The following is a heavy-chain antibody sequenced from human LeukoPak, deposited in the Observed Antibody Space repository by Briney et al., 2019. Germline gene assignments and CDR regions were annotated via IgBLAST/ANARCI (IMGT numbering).Heavy chain of an antibody. V-gene: IGHV3-7*01. CDR3: ARVGPQGADHYVDV. J-gene: IGHJ6*03. D-gene: IGHD3-16*01. CDR1: GFTFTNYW. CDR2: IKPDGSDK. Sequence: GGSLRLSCVVSGFTFTNYWMGWVRQAPGKGLEWVGNIKPDGSDKYYMDSMKGRFTISRDNSENSLHLHMNSLRAEDTAVYYCARVGPQGADHYVDVWGKGTTVTVSS.